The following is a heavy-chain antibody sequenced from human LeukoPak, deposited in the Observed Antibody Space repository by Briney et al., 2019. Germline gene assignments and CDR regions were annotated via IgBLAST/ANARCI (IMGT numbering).Heavy chain of an antibody. CDR1: VYRFTNYD. CDR3: ARVRNYYYYMDV. Sequence: ASVTVSCTPSVYRFTNYDINWVRQTAGQGKEWMGWMNPNSANTGYAQKFQGRVTITRNTSISTAYMELSSLRSEDTAVYYCARVRNYYYYMDVWGKGTTVTVSS. CDR2: MNPNSANT. J-gene: IGHJ6*03. D-gene: IGHD4-17*01. V-gene: IGHV1-8*03.